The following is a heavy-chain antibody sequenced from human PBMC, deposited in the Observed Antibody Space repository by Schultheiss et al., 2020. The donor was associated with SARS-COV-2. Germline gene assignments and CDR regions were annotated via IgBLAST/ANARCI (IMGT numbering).Heavy chain of an antibody. V-gene: IGHV4-59*12. Sequence: GSLRLSCTVSGGSISSYYWSWIRQPPGKGLEWIGYIYYSGSTYYNPSLKSRVTISVDTSKNQFSLKLSSVTAADTAVYYCARDPIKEGLTKWFDPWGQGTLVTVSS. CDR1: GGSISSYY. CDR3: ARDPIKEGLTKWFDP. J-gene: IGHJ5*02. D-gene: IGHD3-3*01. CDR2: IYYSGST.